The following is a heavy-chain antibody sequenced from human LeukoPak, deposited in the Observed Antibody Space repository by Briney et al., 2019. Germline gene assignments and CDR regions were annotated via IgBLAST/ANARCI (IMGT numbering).Heavy chain of an antibody. J-gene: IGHJ6*03. CDR2: ISYDGSNK. D-gene: IGHD6-13*01. CDR1: GFTFSSYA. CDR3: ARQVRQLVLYYYYYMDV. V-gene: IGHV3-30*04. Sequence: PGGSLRLSCAASGFTFSSYAMHWVRQAPGKGLEWVAVISYDGSNKYYADSVKGRFTISRDNSKNTLYLQMNSLRAEDTAVYYCARQVRQLVLYYYYYMDVWGKGTTVTVSS.